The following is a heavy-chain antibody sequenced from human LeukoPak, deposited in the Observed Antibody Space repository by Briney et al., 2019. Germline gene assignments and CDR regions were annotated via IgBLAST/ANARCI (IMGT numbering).Heavy chain of an antibody. V-gene: IGHV1-2*02. D-gene: IGHD6-19*01. CDR1: GYTCTGYY. J-gene: IGHJ4*02. CDR2: INPNSGGT. Sequence: ASVKVSCKASGYTCTGYYMHWVRQAPGQGLEWMGWINPNSGGTNYAQKFQGRVTMTRDTSISTAYMELSRLRSDDTAVYYCARPTEKDAYSSGWYAVGYWGQGTLVTVSS. CDR3: ARPTEKDAYSSGWYAVGY.